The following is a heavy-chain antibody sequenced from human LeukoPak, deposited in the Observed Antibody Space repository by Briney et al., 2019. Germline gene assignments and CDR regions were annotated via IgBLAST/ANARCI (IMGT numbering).Heavy chain of an antibody. CDR1: GGTFSSYA. V-gene: IGHV1-69*05. CDR2: IIPIFGTA. D-gene: IGHD3-10*01. J-gene: IGHJ4*02. Sequence: ASVKVSCKASGGTFSSYAISWVRQAPGQGREWMGRIIPIFGTANYAQKFQGRVTITTDESTSTAYMELSSLRSEDTAVYYCASDVDGMVRGGHPHFDYWGQGTRVTVSS. CDR3: ASDVDGMVRGGHPHFDY.